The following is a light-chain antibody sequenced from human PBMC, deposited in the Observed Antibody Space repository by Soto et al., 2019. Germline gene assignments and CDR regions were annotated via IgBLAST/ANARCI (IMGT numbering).Light chain of an antibody. CDR3: QQLNSYPLLT. Sequence: IQLTQSPSSLSASVGDRVTITCRASQGISSYLAWYQQKPGKAPKLLIYAASTLQSGVPSRFSGSGSGTDFTLTIRSLQPEEFATYYCQQLNSYPLLTFGGGTKVEIK. CDR1: QGISSY. CDR2: AAS. V-gene: IGKV1-9*01. J-gene: IGKJ4*01.